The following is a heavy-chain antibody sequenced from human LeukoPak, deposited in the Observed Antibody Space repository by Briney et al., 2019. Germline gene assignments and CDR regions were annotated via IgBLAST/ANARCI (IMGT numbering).Heavy chain of an antibody. CDR2: IIPILGIA. J-gene: IGHJ4*02. CDR1: GGTFSSYP. D-gene: IGHD2-15*01. Sequence: SVKVSCKASGGTFSSYPISWVRQAPGQGLEWMGRIIPILGIANYAQKFQGRVTITADKSTSTAYMELSSLRSEDTAVYYCALGYCSGGSCYPYFDYWGQGTLVTVSS. CDR3: ALGYCSGGSCYPYFDY. V-gene: IGHV1-69*02.